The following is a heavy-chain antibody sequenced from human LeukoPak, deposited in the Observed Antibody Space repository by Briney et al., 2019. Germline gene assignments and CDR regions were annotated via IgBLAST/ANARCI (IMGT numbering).Heavy chain of an antibody. V-gene: IGHV4-38-2*02. D-gene: IGHD1-26*01. Sequence: SETLSLTCTASGYSISSGYYRGWIRQPPGKGLEWIGSIYHSGSTYYNPSLKSRVTISVDTSKNQFSLKLSSVTAADTAVYYCASNGKSAVGATTDYWGQGTLVTVSS. CDR2: IYHSGST. J-gene: IGHJ4*02. CDR3: ASNGKSAVGATTDY. CDR1: GYSISSGYY.